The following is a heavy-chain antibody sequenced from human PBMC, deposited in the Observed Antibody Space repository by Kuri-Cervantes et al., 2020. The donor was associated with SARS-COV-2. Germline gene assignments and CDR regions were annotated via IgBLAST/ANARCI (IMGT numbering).Heavy chain of an antibody. CDR2: IYHSGST. Sequence: SCTVSGGSISSGGYYWSWIRQPPGKGLEWIGYIYHSGSTYYNPSLKSRVTISVDRSKNQFSLKLSSVTAADTAVYYCARVGVATGGFWFDPWGPGTLVTVSS. V-gene: IGHV4-30-2*01. CDR1: GGSISSGGYY. CDR3: ARVGVATGGFWFDP. J-gene: IGHJ5*02. D-gene: IGHD5-12*01.